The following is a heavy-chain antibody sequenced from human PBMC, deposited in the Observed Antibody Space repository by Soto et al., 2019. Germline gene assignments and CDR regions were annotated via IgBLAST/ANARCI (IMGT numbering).Heavy chain of an antibody. V-gene: IGHV6-1*01. Sequence: SQTLSLTGAISGDSVSSNIAAWNWIRQSPSRGLEWLGRTYYRSKWYNDYAVSVKSRITINPDTSKNQFSLQLNSVTPEDTAVYYCARALSPTKITMVRGVLFDYWGQGTLVTVS. CDR2: TYYRSKWYN. CDR3: ARALSPTKITMVRGVLFDY. CDR1: GDSVSSNIAA. J-gene: IGHJ4*02. D-gene: IGHD3-10*01.